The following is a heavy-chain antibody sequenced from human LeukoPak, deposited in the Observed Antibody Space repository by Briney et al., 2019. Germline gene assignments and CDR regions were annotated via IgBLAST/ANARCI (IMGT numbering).Heavy chain of an antibody. D-gene: IGHD5-24*01. J-gene: IGHJ4*02. V-gene: IGHV1-2*04. Sequence: ASVKVSCKASGYTFTGYYMHWVRQAPGQGLEWMGWINPNSGGTNYAQKFQGWVTMTRDTSISTAYMELSRLRSDDTAVYYCALEMATMDYFDYWGQGTLVTVSS. CDR1: GYTFTGYY. CDR3: ALEMATMDYFDY. CDR2: INPNSGGT.